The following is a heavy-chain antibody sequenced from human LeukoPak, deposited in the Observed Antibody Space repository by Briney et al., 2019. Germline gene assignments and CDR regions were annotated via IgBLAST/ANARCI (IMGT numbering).Heavy chain of an antibody. Sequence: GASVKVSCKASGGTFSSYAISWVRQAPGQGLEWMGRIIPILGIANYAQKFQGRVTITADKSTSTAYMELSSLRSEDTAVYYCARVLGSSSWCQEGEFDYWGQGTLVTVSS. D-gene: IGHD6-13*01. CDR1: GGTFSSYA. CDR3: ARVLGSSSWCQEGEFDY. V-gene: IGHV1-69*04. CDR2: IIPILGIA. J-gene: IGHJ4*02.